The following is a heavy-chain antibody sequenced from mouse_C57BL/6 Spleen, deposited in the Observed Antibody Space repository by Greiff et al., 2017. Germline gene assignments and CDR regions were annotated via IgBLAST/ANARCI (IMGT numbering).Heavy chain of an antibody. J-gene: IGHJ4*01. D-gene: IGHD2-3*01. CDR2: INPGSGGT. Sequence: QVQLQQSGAELVRPGTSVKVSCKASGYAFTNYLIEWVKQRPGQGLEWIGVINPGSGGTNYNEKFKGKATLTADKSSSTAYMQLSSLTSEDSAVYFCARWLLPDYYAMDYWGQGTSVTVSS. CDR3: ARWLLPDYYAMDY. CDR1: GYAFTNYL. V-gene: IGHV1-54*01.